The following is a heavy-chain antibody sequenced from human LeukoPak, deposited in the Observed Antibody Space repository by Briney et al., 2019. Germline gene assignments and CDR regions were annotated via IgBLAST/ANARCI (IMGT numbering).Heavy chain of an antibody. V-gene: IGHV4-61*02. CDR3: ARQTFGVLYFDS. CDR2: IYNSGST. J-gene: IGHJ4*02. D-gene: IGHD3-10*01. Sequence: PSETLSLTCIVSGGSISRGSYYWSWIRQPAGKGLEWMGRIYNSGSTNYNPSLKSRVTISTDMSKSQISLKLSSVTAADTAVYYCARQTFGVLYFDSWGQGTLVTVSS. CDR1: GGSISRGSYY.